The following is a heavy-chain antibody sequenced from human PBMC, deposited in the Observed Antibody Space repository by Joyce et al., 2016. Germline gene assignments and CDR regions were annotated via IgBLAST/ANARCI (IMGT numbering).Heavy chain of an antibody. CDR3: ARGGLEMSVVGFGPTHDY. D-gene: IGHD3-10*01. Sequence: QVQLVQSGAEVKKPGASVKVSCKASGYTFTGFDMHWVRQAPGQGLEWMGWINPTSGATNYAQKFQGRVNMTRDTSINTAYMELSSLRSDDTAVYYCARGGLEMSVVGFGPTHDYWGQGTLVTVSS. CDR1: GYTFTGFD. J-gene: IGHJ4*02. CDR2: INPTSGAT. V-gene: IGHV1-2*02.